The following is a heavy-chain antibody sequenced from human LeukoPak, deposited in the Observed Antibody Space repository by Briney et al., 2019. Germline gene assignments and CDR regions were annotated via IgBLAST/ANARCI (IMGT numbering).Heavy chain of an antibody. D-gene: IGHD3-22*01. Sequence: GSLRLSCAASGLSFSSFAMSWVRQGPARGLEWVSSIRGNGETFYADSVKGRFTISRDNSKNTLYLQMNSLRAEDTAVYYCAKGYYYDSSGYPEFWGQGTLVTVSS. V-gene: IGHV3-23*01. CDR2: IRGNGET. J-gene: IGHJ4*02. CDR1: GLSFSSFA. CDR3: AKGYYYDSSGYPEF.